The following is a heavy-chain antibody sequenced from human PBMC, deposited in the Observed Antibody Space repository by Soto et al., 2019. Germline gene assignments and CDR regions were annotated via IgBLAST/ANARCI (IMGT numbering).Heavy chain of an antibody. CDR2: ISGSGGST. CDR1: GFTFSSYA. CDR3: AKDVVNMIVVVISFDY. Sequence: PGGSLRLSCAASGFTFSSYAMSWVRQAPGKGLEWVSAISGSGGSTYYADSVKGRFTISRDNSKNTLYLQMNSLRAEDTAVYYCAKDVVNMIVVVISFDYWGQGSLVTVSS. V-gene: IGHV3-23*01. J-gene: IGHJ4*02. D-gene: IGHD3-22*01.